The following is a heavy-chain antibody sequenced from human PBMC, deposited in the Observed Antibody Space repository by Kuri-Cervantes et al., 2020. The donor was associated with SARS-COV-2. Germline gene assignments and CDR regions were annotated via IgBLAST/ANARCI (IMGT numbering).Heavy chain of an antibody. Sequence: GESLKISCAASGFTFDDYGMSWVRQAPGKGLEWVSGINWNGGSTGYADSVKGRFTISRDNSKNTLYLQMNSLRAEDTAVYYCAKDPSPYSVLLWFGEFGFDYWGQGTLVTVSS. V-gene: IGHV3-20*04. CDR2: INWNGGST. CDR1: GFTFDDYG. D-gene: IGHD3-10*01. CDR3: AKDPSPYSVLLWFGEFGFDY. J-gene: IGHJ4*02.